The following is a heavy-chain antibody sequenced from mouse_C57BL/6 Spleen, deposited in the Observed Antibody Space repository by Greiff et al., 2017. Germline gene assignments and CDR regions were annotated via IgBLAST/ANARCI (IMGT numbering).Heavy chain of an antibody. D-gene: IGHD3-1*01. CDR2: INPSSGYT. CDR1: GYTFTSYT. V-gene: IGHV1-4*01. Sequence: QVQLKESGAELARPGASVKMSCKASGYTFTSYTMHWVKQRPGQGLEWIGYINPSSGYTKYNQKFKDKATLTADKSSSTAYMQLSSLTSEDSAVYYGARSGGTNYFDYWGQGTTLTVSS. CDR3: ARSGGTNYFDY. J-gene: IGHJ2*01.